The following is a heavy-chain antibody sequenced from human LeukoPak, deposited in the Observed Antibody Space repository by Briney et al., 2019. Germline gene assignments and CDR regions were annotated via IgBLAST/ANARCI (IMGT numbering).Heavy chain of an antibody. V-gene: IGHV4-59*01. D-gene: IGHD4-11*01. CDR2: IYYSGST. CDR1: GGSISSYY. Sequence: KASETLSLTCTVSGGSISSYYWSWIRQPPGKGLEWIGYIYYSGSTNYNPSLKSRVTISVDTSKNQFSLKLSSVNAADTAVYYCARVNYSNLYYYYYMDVWGKGTTVTVSS. J-gene: IGHJ6*03. CDR3: ARVNYSNLYYYYYMDV.